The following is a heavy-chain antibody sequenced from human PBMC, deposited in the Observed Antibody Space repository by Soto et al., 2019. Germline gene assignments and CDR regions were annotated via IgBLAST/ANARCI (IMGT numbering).Heavy chain of an antibody. CDR1: GFTFTRYS. V-gene: IGHV3-21*06. CDR2: ISSTTNYI. CDR3: ARESEDLTSNFDD. Sequence: PGGSLRLSCAASGFTFTRYSMNWVRQAPGKGLEWVSSISSTTNYIYYGDSMEGRFTISRDNAKNSLYLEMNSLRAEDTAVYYCARESEDLTSNFDDWGQGTLVTVSS. J-gene: IGHJ4*02.